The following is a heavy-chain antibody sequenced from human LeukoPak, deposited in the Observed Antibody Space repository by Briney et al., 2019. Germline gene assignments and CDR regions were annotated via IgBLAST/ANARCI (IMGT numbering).Heavy chain of an antibody. Sequence: PGGSLRLSCAASGFTFSSYAMSWVRQAPGKGLEWVSAISGSGGSTYYADSVKGRLTISRDNAKNTLYLQMNSLRAEDTALYYCARGGLVGGLDIWGQGTMVTVSS. V-gene: IGHV3-23*01. J-gene: IGHJ3*02. CDR3: ARGGLVGGLDI. CDR2: ISGSGGST. CDR1: GFTFSSYA. D-gene: IGHD1-26*01.